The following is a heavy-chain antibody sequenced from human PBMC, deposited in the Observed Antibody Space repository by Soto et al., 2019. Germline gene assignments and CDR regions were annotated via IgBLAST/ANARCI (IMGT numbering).Heavy chain of an antibody. D-gene: IGHD3-9*01. J-gene: IGHJ6*02. CDR2: IIPIFGTA. V-gene: IGHV1-69*06. Sequence: SVKVSCKASGGTFSSYAISWVRQAPRQGLEWMGGIIPIFGTANYAQKFQGRVTITADKSTSTAYMELSSLRSEDTAVYYCATYYDILTGRPAPRGGDVWGQGTTVTVSS. CDR1: GGTFSSYA. CDR3: ATYYDILTGRPAPRGGDV.